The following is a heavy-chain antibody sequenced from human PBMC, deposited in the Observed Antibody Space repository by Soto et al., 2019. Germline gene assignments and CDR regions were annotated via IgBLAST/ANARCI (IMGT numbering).Heavy chain of an antibody. D-gene: IGHD3-16*01. CDR1: GYTFTSYG. CDR3: ARVYLGPVWAMGAFDI. Sequence: ASVKVSCKASGYTFTSYGISWVRQAPGQGLEWMGWISAYNGNTNYAQKLQGRVTMTTDTSTSTAYMELRSLRSDDTAVYYCARVYLGPVWAMGAFDIWGHGTMVTVSS. V-gene: IGHV1-18*01. CDR2: ISAYNGNT. J-gene: IGHJ3*02.